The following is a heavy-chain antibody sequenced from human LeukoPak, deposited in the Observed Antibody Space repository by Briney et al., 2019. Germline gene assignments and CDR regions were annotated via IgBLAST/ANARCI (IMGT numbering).Heavy chain of an antibody. D-gene: IGHD3-10*01. V-gene: IGHV1-18*01. Sequence: ASVKVSCKASGYTFTSYGISGGRQAPGQGLEWMGWISAYNVNTNYAQKLQGRVTMTTDTSTSTAYMDLLILRSEDTAVYYCASTYYYGSGSYYTLDPWGQGTLVSVSS. CDR2: ISAYNVNT. CDR3: ASTYYYGSGSYYTLDP. J-gene: IGHJ5*02. CDR1: GYTFTSYG.